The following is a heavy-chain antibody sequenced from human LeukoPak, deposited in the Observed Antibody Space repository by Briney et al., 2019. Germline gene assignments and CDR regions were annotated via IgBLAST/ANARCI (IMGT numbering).Heavy chain of an antibody. V-gene: IGHV1-18*01. Sequence: ASVKVSCKASGYTFNIYGIIWVRQAPGQGLEWVGWISTYNGNTNYAPNIQDRVTMTTDTSTSTAYMELRSLRSDDAAVYYCGRALLGGSDIYTPFSYWGQGTLVTVSS. J-gene: IGHJ4*02. D-gene: IGHD3-10*01. CDR2: ISTYNGNT. CDR3: GRALLGGSDIYTPFSY. CDR1: GYTFNIYG.